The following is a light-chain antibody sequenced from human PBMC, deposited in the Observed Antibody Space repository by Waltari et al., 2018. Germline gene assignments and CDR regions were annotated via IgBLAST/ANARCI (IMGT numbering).Light chain of an antibody. Sequence: DIQMTQSPSSLSASVGARVTLTCRSSQDISDSLAWFQQKPGRAPKSLIYAASNLQDSVPSKVSGSESGTDFTLTISSLQPEDVATYYCQQYKSVPLTFGGGTKVEI. CDR3: QQYKSVPLT. J-gene: IGKJ4*01. CDR1: QDISDS. CDR2: AAS. V-gene: IGKV1-16*02.